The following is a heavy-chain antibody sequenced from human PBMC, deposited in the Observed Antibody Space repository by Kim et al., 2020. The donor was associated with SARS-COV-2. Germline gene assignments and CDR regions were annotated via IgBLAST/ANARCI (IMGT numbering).Heavy chain of an antibody. V-gene: IGHV3-23*01. Sequence: GGSLRLSCAASGFTFSNYGLPWVRQAPGKGPEWVSGVADNDTSKYYTDSVKGRFTISRDNSKNTLYLQMNSLRIDDTAVYYCATDYVLTCTRRFFDGWG. CDR1: GFTFSNYG. D-gene: IGHD2-8*01. J-gene: IGHJ4*03. CDR3: ATDYVLTCTRRFFDG. CDR2: VADNDTSK.